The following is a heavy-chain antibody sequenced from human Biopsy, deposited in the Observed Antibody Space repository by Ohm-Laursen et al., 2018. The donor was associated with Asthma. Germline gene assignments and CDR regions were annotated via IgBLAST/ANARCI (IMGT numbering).Heavy chain of an antibody. D-gene: IGHD6-19*01. J-gene: IGHJ6*02. CDR1: GGTFSNFA. Sequence: SSVTVSCKAPGGTFSNFAISWVRQAPGQGLEWLGRIMTVFGTTNYAQKFQGRVTITADESTSTAYMEVTSLRSEDTAIYYCARCQVGYSSGWSLLLKKIYYPGMDVWGQGTAVTVSS. CDR3: ARCQVGYSSGWSLLLKKIYYPGMDV. V-gene: IGHV1-69*15. CDR2: IMTVFGTT.